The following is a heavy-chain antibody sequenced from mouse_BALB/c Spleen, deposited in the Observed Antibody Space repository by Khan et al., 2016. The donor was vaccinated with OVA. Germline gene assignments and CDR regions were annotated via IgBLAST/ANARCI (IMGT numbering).Heavy chain of an antibody. Sequence: QVQLKQSGPGLVQPSQSLSITCTVSGFSLTNYGVHWVRQSPGQGLEWLGLIWRGGSTDYNAAFISRLSTSKDNTKSQVFFKMNSLQANDTAIYYCARNYDYDEGLTYWGQGTLVTVSA. V-gene: IGHV2-2*02. CDR2: IWRGGST. CDR3: ARNYDYDEGLTY. D-gene: IGHD2-4*01. CDR1: GFSLTNYG. J-gene: IGHJ3*01.